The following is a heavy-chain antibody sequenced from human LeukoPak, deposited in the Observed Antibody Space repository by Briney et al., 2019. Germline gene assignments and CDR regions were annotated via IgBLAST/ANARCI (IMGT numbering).Heavy chain of an antibody. V-gene: IGHV4-34*01. CDR2: IYHSGST. J-gene: IGHJ1*01. D-gene: IGHD3-22*01. CDR3: ARVVQSTDSSGFYLPEYFQH. Sequence: SETLSLTCAVYGGSFSGYYWSWIRQPPGKGLEWIGSIYHSGSTYYNPSLKSRVTISVDTSKNQFSLKLRSVTAADTAVYYCARVVQSTDSSGFYLPEYFQHWGQGTLVTVSS. CDR1: GGSFSGYY.